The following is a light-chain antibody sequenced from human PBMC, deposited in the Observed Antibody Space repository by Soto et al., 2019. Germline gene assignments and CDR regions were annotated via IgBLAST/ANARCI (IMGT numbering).Light chain of an antibody. V-gene: IGLV1-40*01. J-gene: IGLJ1*01. Sequence: QSVLTQPPSVSGAPGQRVTISCTGSSPNIGATYDVQWYQQLPGTAPKLLIYGNSNRPSGVPDRFSGSKSGTSASLAITGLQADDEADYYCQSYDSSLSAHYVFGTGTKLTVL. CDR1: SPNIGATYD. CDR2: GNS. CDR3: QSYDSSLSAHYV.